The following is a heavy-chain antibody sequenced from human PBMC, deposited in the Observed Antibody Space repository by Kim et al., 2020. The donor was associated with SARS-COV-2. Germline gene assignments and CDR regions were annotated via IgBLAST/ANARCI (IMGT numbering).Heavy chain of an antibody. V-gene: IGHV1-69*13. Sequence: SVKVSCKASGGTFSSYAISWMRQAPGQGLEWMGGIIPIFGTANYAQKFQGRVTITADESTSTAYMELSSLRSEDTAVYYCARDGGSGWSGDFDYWGQGTLGTVSS. CDR3: ARDGGSGWSGDFDY. CDR2: IIPIFGTA. J-gene: IGHJ4*02. CDR1: GGTFSSYA. D-gene: IGHD6-19*01.